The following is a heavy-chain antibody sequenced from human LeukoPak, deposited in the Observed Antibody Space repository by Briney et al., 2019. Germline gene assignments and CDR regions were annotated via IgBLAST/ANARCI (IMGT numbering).Heavy chain of an antibody. D-gene: IGHD5-24*01. CDR2: MSSSSSTI. Sequence: GGSLRLSCAASGFTISTYGMNWVRQAPRKGLEWVSYMSSSSSTIKYADSVKGRFTISRDNAKNSLHLQMNSLRAEDTAVYYCAVNEMLDYWGQGTLVTVSS. CDR1: GFTISTYG. J-gene: IGHJ4*02. CDR3: AVNEMLDY. V-gene: IGHV3-48*01.